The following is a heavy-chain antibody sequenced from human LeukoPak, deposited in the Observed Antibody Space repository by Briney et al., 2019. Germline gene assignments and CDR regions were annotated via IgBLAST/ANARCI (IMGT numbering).Heavy chain of an antibody. CDR2: IYYSGST. D-gene: IGHD6-19*01. J-gene: IGHJ4*02. CDR1: GFTVSSNY. CDR3: ARFSSNFDY. Sequence: GSLRLSCAASGFTVSSNYMSWVRQPPGKGLEWIGSIYYSGSTYYNPSLKSRVTISVDTSKNQFSLKLSSVTAADTAVYYCARFSSNFDYWGQGTLVTVSS. V-gene: IGHV4-39*07.